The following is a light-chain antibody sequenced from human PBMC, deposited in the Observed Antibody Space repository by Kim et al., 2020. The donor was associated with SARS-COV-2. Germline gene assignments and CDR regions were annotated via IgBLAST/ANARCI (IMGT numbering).Light chain of an antibody. J-gene: IGLJ1*01. V-gene: IGLV3-27*01. CDR3: YSAVDNNYV. CDR1: VLAKKY. CDR2: KDS. Sequence: SVSPGQTARITCSGDVLAKKYARWFQQKPGQAPVLVIYKDSERPSGIPERFSGSSSGTTVTLTISGAQVEDEADYYCYSAVDNNYVFGTGTKVTVL.